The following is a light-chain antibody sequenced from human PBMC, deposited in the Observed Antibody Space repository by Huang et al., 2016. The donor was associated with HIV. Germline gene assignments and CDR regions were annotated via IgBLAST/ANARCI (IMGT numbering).Light chain of an antibody. Sequence: IVMTQSPATLSLSPGERATLSCRASQSVSSNLAWYQQKSGQAPRLLIDGASTRATGIPARFSGSGSGTEFTLTISSLQSEDFAVYYCQQYNNWPRTFGPGTKVDVK. V-gene: IGKV3-15*01. CDR1: QSVSSN. CDR3: QQYNNWPRT. J-gene: IGKJ3*01. CDR2: GAS.